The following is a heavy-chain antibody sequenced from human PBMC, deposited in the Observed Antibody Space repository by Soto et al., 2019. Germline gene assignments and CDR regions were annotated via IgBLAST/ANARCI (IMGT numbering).Heavy chain of an antibody. CDR3: HIPIAAAGSDY. J-gene: IGHJ4*02. Sequence: QVQLVQSGAEVKKPGASVKVSCKASGYTFTSYYMHWVRQAPGQGLEWMGIINPSGGSTSCAQKFQGRVTMTRDTSTSTVYMELSSLRSEDTAVYYCHIPIAAAGSDYWGQGTLVTVSS. CDR1: GYTFTSYY. D-gene: IGHD6-13*01. V-gene: IGHV1-46*01. CDR2: INPSGGST.